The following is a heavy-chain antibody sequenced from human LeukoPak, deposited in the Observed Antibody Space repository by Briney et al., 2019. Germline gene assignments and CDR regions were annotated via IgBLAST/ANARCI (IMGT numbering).Heavy chain of an antibody. CDR1: GFTFSSYW. CDR3: AKDLLAAAASGGVGVFFYFDY. Sequence: GGSLRLSCAASGFTFSSYWMSWVRQAPGKGLEWVANIKQDGSEKYYVDSVKGRFTISRDNSKNTLYLQMNSLRAEDTAVYYCAKDLLAAAASGGVGVFFYFDYWGQGTLVTVSS. V-gene: IGHV3-7*03. D-gene: IGHD6-13*01. J-gene: IGHJ4*02. CDR2: IKQDGSEK.